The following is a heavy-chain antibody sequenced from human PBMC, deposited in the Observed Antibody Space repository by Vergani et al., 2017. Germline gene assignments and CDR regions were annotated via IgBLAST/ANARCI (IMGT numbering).Heavy chain of an antibody. V-gene: IGHV4-59*08. J-gene: IGHJ3*01. CDR3: ASGGHGSENGGALQL. Sequence: QVQLQESGPGLVKSSETLSLTCSVSFDSIRNLYCNWIRQPPGKGLEWLGSINYSENTNYNPSLKTRVTISVDTSVNTAYLQWRSLQASDTATYFCASGGHGSENGGALQLWGQGTNITVSS. CDR2: INYSENT. CDR1: FDSIRNLY. D-gene: IGHD3-10*01.